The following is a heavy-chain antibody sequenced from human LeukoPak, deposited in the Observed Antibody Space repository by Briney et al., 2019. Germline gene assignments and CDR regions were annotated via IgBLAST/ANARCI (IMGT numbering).Heavy chain of an antibody. V-gene: IGHV3-30*03. J-gene: IGHJ4*02. CDR3: ARVLPVASRDY. Sequence: GGSLRLSCAASGFTFSSYGMHWVRQAPGKGLEWVAVISYDGSNKYYADSVKGRFTISRDNSKNTLYLQMNSLRAEDTAVYYCARVLPVASRDYWGQGTLVTVSS. CDR1: GFTFSSYG. CDR2: ISYDGSNK. D-gene: IGHD2-2*01.